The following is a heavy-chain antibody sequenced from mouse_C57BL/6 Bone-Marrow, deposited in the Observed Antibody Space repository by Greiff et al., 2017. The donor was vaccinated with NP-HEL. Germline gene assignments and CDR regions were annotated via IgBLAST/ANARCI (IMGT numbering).Heavy chain of an antibody. CDR1: GYTFTSYW. Sequence: QVQLQQPGAELVMPGASVKLSCKASGYTFTSYWMHWVKQRPGQGLEWIARIYPGSGNTYYNEKFKGKATLTAEKSSSTAYMQLSSLTSEDSAVYFCARSEGYYWGQGTSVTVSS. CDR3: ARSEGYY. CDR2: IYPGSGNT. V-gene: IGHV1-76*01. J-gene: IGHJ4*01.